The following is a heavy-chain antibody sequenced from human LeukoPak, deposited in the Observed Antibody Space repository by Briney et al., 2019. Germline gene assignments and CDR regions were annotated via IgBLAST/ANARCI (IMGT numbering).Heavy chain of an antibody. CDR1: GFTFDDYA. D-gene: IGHD3-22*01. J-gene: IGHJ4*02. Sequence: GGSLRLSCAASGFTFDDYAMHWVRQAPGKGLEWVSGISWNSGSIGYADSVKGRFIISRDNAKNSLYLQMNSLRAEDTALYYCAKGSSGYYDFDYWGQGTLVTVSS. CDR2: ISWNSGSI. V-gene: IGHV3-9*01. CDR3: AKGSSGYYDFDY.